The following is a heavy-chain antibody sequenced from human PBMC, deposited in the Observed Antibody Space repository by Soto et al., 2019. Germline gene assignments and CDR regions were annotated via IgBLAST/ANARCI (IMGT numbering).Heavy chain of an antibody. D-gene: IGHD6-13*01. CDR1: GSTVSSNY. V-gene: IGHV3-53*01. CDR3: ARDLRSAAGSFDP. Sequence: PGGSLRLSCAASGSTVSSNYMSWVRQAPGKGLEWVSVIYSGGSTYYADSVKGRFTISRDNSKNTLYLQMNSLRAEDTAVYYCARDLRSAAGSFDPWGQGTLVTVSS. CDR2: IYSGGST. J-gene: IGHJ5*02.